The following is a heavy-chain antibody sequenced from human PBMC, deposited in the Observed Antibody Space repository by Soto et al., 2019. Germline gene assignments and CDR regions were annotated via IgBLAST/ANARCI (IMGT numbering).Heavy chain of an antibody. CDR3: ARQRCAGYWMAA. CDR1: GGSINSDEHY. J-gene: IGHJ5*02. Sequence: LSLTCRVSGGSINSDEHYWTWIRQPPGKGLELMRTINYSGTTNYSSSHNSQIKVYIDTAKHQSSLNLTPVTAADTALYLLARQRCAGYWMAAWGQGTPVTVSS. V-gene: IGHV4-30-4*01. D-gene: IGHD1-1*01. CDR2: INYSGTT.